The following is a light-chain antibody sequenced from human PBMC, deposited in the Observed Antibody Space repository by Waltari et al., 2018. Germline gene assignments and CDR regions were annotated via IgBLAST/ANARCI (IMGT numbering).Light chain of an antibody. CDR3: QLWDSSSDHGL. V-gene: IGLV3-21*01. J-gene: IGLJ2*01. CDR2: ADS. Sequence: SYELTQSHSVSVSPGQTARITCGGDNIGTKSVQWYQQKPPQAPVLVMYADSERPSGIPERFTGSNSGNTATLTISGVEAGDEADYYCQLWDSSSDHGLFGGGTRLTVL. CDR1: NIGTKS.